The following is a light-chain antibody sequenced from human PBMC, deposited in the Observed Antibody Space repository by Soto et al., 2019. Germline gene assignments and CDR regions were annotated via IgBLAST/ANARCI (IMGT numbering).Light chain of an antibody. J-gene: IGKJ3*01. CDR3: QQSYTTPIT. V-gene: IGKV1-39*01. CDR2: TAS. CDR1: QSISNR. Sequence: DIPMTQSPSSLSAYVGDRVTITFRASQSISNRLNWYQQQPGKAPKLLIYTASSLESGVPSRFSGSGSGTDFTLTINSLQPEDFATYYCQQSYTTPITFGPGTKVDIK.